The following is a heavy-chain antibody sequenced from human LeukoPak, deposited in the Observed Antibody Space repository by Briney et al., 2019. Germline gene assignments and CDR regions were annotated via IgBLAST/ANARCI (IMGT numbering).Heavy chain of an antibody. CDR2: IKEDGSEK. V-gene: IGHV3-7*01. J-gene: IGHJ4*02. D-gene: IGHD2-8*01. CDR1: GFTFSNYW. CDR3: ATGRTKKY. Sequence: QSGGSLRRSCVASGFTFSNYWMNWVRQAPGERPEWVANIKEDGSEKYYVDSVKGRFTISRDNAKNLLYLQMNSLRAEDTAVYYCATGRTKKYWGQGTLVTVSS.